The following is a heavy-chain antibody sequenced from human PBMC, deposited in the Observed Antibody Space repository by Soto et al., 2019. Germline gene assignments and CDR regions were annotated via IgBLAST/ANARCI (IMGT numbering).Heavy chain of an antibody. V-gene: IGHV3-74*01. CDR3: ARGANGYYYFDY. Sequence: EVQLVESGGGLVQPGGSLRLPCAASGFSLSDYWMHWVRQAPGEGLVWLSRITRDGSSTNYADSVKGRFTISRDNAKNTLYLQVNSLRGEDTAVYYCARGANGYYYFDYWGQGTLVTVSS. J-gene: IGHJ4*02. D-gene: IGHD5-18*01. CDR1: GFSLSDYW. CDR2: ITRDGSST.